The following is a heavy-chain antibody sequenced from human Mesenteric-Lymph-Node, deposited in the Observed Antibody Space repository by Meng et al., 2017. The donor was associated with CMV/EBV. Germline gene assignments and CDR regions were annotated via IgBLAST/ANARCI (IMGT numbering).Heavy chain of an antibody. CDR1: GRSITSCNYY. V-gene: IGHV4-31*02. CDR3: ARQVPIASNWFDP. Sequence: GSGRSITSCNYYWTWIRQRPGKGLEWIGYTYHNGNTYSSPSLKRRITISVDTSKNQFYLNLRSVTAADTAVYYCARQVPIASNWFDPWGQGSLVTVSS. J-gene: IGHJ5*02. D-gene: IGHD2-21*01. CDR2: TYHNGNT.